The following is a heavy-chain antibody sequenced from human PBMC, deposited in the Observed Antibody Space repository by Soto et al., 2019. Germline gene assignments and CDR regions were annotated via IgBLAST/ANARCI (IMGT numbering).Heavy chain of an antibody. J-gene: IGHJ6*02. V-gene: IGHV3-30*14. D-gene: IGHD1-1*01. Sequence: GGSLRLSCAASGFTLSRFVLHWVRQAPGKGLEWVAVISNEGNNTFYADSVKGRCTISRDNSKGTLYLQMNSLRHDDTARYYCARGNMDVWGQGTTVTAP. CDR2: ISNEGNNT. CDR1: GFTLSRFV. CDR3: ARGNMDV.